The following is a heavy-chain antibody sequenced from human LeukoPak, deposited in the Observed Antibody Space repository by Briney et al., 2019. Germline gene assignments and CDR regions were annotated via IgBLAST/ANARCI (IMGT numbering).Heavy chain of an antibody. CDR2: IYYSGST. J-gene: IGHJ4*02. CDR1: GASISSYY. CDR3: ARAGDGYNPLNY. Sequence: PSETLSLTCTVSGASISSYYWSWIRQPPGKGLGWIGYIYYSGSTNYNPSLKSRVIISVDTSKNQFSLKLSSVTAADTAVYYCARAGDGYNPLNYWGQGTLVTVSS. V-gene: IGHV4-59*01. D-gene: IGHD5-24*01.